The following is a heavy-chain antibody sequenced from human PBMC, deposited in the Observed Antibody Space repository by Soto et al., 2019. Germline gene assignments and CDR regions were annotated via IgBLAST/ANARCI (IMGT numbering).Heavy chain of an antibody. J-gene: IGHJ4*02. V-gene: IGHV4-34*01. CDR1: GGSFSGYY. D-gene: IGHD3-22*01. Sequence: QVQLQQWGAGLLKPSETLSLTCAVYGGSFSGYYWSWIRQPPGKGLEWIGEINHSGSTNYNPSLKSRVTISVKMSKNKFSRKLSSVTAADTAVYYCARGRNLLYVVIKYSPTFDYWGQGTLVTVSS. CDR2: INHSGST. CDR3: ARGRNLLYVVIKYSPTFDY.